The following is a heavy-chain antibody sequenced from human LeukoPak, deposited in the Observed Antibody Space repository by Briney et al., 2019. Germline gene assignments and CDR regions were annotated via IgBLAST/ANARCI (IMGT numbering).Heavy chain of an antibody. D-gene: IGHD4-23*01. V-gene: IGHV1-69*06. Sequence: SVNVSCKASGGTFSSYAISWVRQAPGQGLEWMGRIIPIFGTANYAQKFQGRVTITADKSTSTAYMELSSLRSEDTAVYYCARGYGGNSEAFDIWGQGTVVTVSS. CDR3: ARGYGGNSEAFDI. CDR1: GGTFSSYA. CDR2: IIPIFGTA. J-gene: IGHJ3*02.